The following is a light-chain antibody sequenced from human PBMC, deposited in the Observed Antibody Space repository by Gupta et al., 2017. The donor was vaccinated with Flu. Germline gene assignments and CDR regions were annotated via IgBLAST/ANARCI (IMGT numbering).Light chain of an antibody. Sequence: QSALTPPASVSGSPGQSITISCTGTSSDVGGYSFVSWYQQHPGKAPKLIIFGVTYRPSGVPNRFSGSKSGNTASLTISGLQAEDEAVYYCSSYTASTTGVFGGGTKVTVL. V-gene: IGLV2-14*01. CDR1: SSDVGGYSF. CDR2: GVT. J-gene: IGLJ3*02. CDR3: SSYTASTTGV.